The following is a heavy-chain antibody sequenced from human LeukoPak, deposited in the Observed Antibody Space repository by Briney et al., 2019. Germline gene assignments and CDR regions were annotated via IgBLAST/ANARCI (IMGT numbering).Heavy chain of an antibody. J-gene: IGHJ6*02. V-gene: IGHV3-23*01. D-gene: IGHD3-10*01. Sequence: PGGSLRLSCAASGFTFSSYAMSWARQAPGKGLEWVSAISGSGGSTYYADSVKGRFTMSRDNSKNTLYLQMNSLRAEDTAVYYCASGVLYYYYYGMDVWGQGTTVTVSS. CDR2: ISGSGGST. CDR1: GFTFSSYA. CDR3: ASGVLYYYYYGMDV.